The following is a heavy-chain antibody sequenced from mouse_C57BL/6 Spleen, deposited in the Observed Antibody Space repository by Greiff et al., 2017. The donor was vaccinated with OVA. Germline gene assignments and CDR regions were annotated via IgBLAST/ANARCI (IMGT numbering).Heavy chain of an antibody. CDR3: VYSNYGYFDV. Sequence: EVQLHQSGPELVKPGASVKISCKASGYTFTDYYMNWVKQSHGKSLEWIGDINPNNGGTSYNQKFKGKATLTVDKSSSTAYMELRSLTSEDSAVYYCVYSNYGYFDVWGTGTTVTVSS. CDR1: GYTFTDYY. V-gene: IGHV1-26*01. D-gene: IGHD2-5*01. CDR2: INPNNGGT. J-gene: IGHJ1*03.